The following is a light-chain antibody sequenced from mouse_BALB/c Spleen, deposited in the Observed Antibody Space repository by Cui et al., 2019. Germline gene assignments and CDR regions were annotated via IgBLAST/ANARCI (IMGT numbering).Light chain of an antibody. V-gene: IGKV6-23*01. CDR3: QQYSSYPLA. J-gene: IGKJ2*01. CDR2: WAS. Sequence: DIVMTQSHKFMSTSVGDRVSITCKASQDVGTAVAWYQQKPGQSPKLLIYWASTRHTGVPDRFTGSGSGTDFTLTIGNVQSEDLADYFCQQYSSYPLAFGGGTKLEIK. CDR1: QDVGTA.